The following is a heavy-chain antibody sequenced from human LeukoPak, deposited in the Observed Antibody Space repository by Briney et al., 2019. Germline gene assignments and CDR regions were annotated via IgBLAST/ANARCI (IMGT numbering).Heavy chain of an antibody. CDR3: AVPPNCSSTSCYNGFDY. CDR1: GYTFTGYY. J-gene: IGHJ4*02. D-gene: IGHD2-2*02. V-gene: IGHV1-2*02. CDR2: TNPNSGGT. Sequence: ASVKVSCKASGYTFTGYYMHWVRQAPGQGLEWMGWTNPNSGGTNYAQKFQGRVTMTRDTSISTAYMELSRLRSDDTAVYYCAVPPNCSSTSCYNGFDYWGQGTLVTVSS.